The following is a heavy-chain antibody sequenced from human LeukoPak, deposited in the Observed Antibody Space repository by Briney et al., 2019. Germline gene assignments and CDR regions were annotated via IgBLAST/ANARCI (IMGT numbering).Heavy chain of an antibody. CDR3: ARGRRYCTNGLCCKSYYYYMDV. V-gene: IGHV4-34*01. Sequence: SETLSLTCAVYGGSFSGYYWSWIRQPPGKGLEWIGEINHSGSTNYNPSLKSRVTISVDTSKNQFSLKLSSVTAADTAVYYCARGRRYCTNGLCCKSYYYYMDVWGKGTTVTVSS. J-gene: IGHJ6*03. CDR1: GGSFSGYY. D-gene: IGHD2-8*01. CDR2: INHSGST.